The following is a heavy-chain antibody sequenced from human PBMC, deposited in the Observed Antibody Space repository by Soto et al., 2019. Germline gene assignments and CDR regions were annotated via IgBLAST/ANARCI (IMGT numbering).Heavy chain of an antibody. CDR3: AHSPGYSSSWYRGIEYYFDY. D-gene: IGHD6-13*01. V-gene: IGHV2-5*02. CDR1: GFSLSTSGVG. J-gene: IGHJ4*02. CDR2: IYWDDDK. Sequence: SGPTLVNPTQTLTLTCTFSGFSLSTSGVGVGWIRQPPGKALEWLALIYWDDDKRYSPSLKSRLTITKDTSKNQVVLTMTNMDPVDTATYYFAHSPGYSSSWYRGIEYYFDYWGQGTLVTVSS.